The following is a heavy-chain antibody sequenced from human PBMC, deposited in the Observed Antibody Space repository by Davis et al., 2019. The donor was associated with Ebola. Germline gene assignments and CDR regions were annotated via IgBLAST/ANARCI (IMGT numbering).Heavy chain of an antibody. CDR1: GYTFTSYY. CDR2: ISAYNGNT. CDR3: ARAQFPTTSDH. Sequence: ASVKVSCKASGYTFTSYYMHWVRQAPGQGLEWMGWISAYNGNTNYAQKLQGRVTMTTDTSTSTAYMELRSLRSDDTAVYYCARAQFPTTSDHWGQGTLVAVSS. J-gene: IGHJ4*02. V-gene: IGHV1-18*04. D-gene: IGHD1-1*01.